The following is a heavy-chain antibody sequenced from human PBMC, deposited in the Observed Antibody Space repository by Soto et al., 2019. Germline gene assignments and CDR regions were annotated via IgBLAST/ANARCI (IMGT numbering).Heavy chain of an antibody. V-gene: IGHV1-69*12. J-gene: IGHJ6*02. CDR2: IIPIFGTA. CDR3: ARTYGDSFYYYDYGMDV. D-gene: IGHD4-17*01. CDR1: GGTFSSYA. Sequence: QVQLVQSGAEVKKPGSSVKVSCKASGGTFSSYAISWVRQAPGQGLEWMGGIIPIFGTANYALKFQGRVTITEDESTSTAYMELSSLRSEDTAVYYCARTYGDSFYYYDYGMDVWGQGTTVTVSS.